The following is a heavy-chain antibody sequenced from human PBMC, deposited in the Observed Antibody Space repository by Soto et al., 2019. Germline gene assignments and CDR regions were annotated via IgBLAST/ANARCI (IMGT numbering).Heavy chain of an antibody. CDR2: IWYDGSNK. J-gene: IGHJ6*02. CDR3: AKEHCSSTSCPFPYYYYGMDV. D-gene: IGHD2-2*01. Sequence: GGSLRLSCAASGFTFSSYGMHWVRQAPGKGLEWVAVIWYDGSNKYYADSVKGRFTISRDNSKNTLYLQMNSLRAEDTAVYYCAKEHCSSTSCPFPYYYYGMDVWGQGTTVTVSS. CDR1: GFTFSSYG. V-gene: IGHV3-33*06.